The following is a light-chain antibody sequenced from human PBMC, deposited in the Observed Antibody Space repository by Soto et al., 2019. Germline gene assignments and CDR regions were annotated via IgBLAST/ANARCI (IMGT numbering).Light chain of an antibody. J-gene: IGKJ1*01. Sequence: DIQMTQSPSSLSASVGDRVTITCRASQTITNYLNCYQQKPGKAPKLLIYAASTLLSGVPSRFTGGGCGTAFSFCVDSLQLEDFATFFFQQGYSCPWTFGQVTKVDI. V-gene: IGKV1-39*01. CDR1: QTITNY. CDR3: QQGYSCPWT. CDR2: AAS.